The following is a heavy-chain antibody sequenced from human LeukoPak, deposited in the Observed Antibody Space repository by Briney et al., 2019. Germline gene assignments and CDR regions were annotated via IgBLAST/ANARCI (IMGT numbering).Heavy chain of an antibody. CDR2: ISGSGGST. J-gene: IGHJ4*02. CDR3: AKDYQDTWVYYYFDY. Sequence: GGSLRLSCAASGFTFSSYWMSWVRQAPGKGLEWVSAISGSGGSTYYADSVKGRFTISRDNSKDTLYLQMNSLRAEDTAVYYCAKDYQDTWVYYYFDYWGQGTLVTVSS. CDR1: GFTFSSYW. D-gene: IGHD5-18*01. V-gene: IGHV3-23*01.